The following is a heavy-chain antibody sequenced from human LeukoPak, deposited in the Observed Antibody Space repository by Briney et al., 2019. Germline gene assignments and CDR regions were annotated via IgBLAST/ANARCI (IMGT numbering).Heavy chain of an antibody. CDR2: INHSGST. CDR1: GGSISSSSYY. CDR3: ARGAYYDFWSGYYPFDY. J-gene: IGHJ4*02. Sequence: PSETLSLTCTVSGGSISSSSYYWGWIRQPPGKGLEWIGEINHSGSTNYNPSLKSRVTISVDTSKNQFSLKLSSVTAADTAVYYCARGAYYDFWSGYYPFDYWGQGTLVTVSS. V-gene: IGHV4-39*07. D-gene: IGHD3-3*01.